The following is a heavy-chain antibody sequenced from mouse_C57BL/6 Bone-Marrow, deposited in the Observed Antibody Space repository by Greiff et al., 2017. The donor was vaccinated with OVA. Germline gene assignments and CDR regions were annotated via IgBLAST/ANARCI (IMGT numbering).Heavy chain of an antibody. V-gene: IGHV3-8*01. CDR1: GYSITSDY. Sequence: ESGPGLAKPSQTLSLTCSVPGYSITSDYWNWIRQFPGNKLEYIGYISYSGSTYYNPSLKSRISITRDTSKNQYYLLLNSVTTEDTATYYCARCRQLRLRGYAMDYWGQGTSVTVSS. CDR2: ISYSGST. CDR3: ARCRQLRLRGYAMDY. D-gene: IGHD3-2*02. J-gene: IGHJ4*01.